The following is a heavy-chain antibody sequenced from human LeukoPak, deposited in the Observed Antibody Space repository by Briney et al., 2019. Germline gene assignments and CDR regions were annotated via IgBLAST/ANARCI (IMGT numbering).Heavy chain of an antibody. CDR3: ARMGDYYDSSGYYYAAVGY. Sequence: GESLKISCKGSGYSFTSYWIGWVRQMPGKGLEWMGIIYPGDSDTRYSPSFQGQVTISADKSINTAYLQWSSLKASDTAVYYCARMGDYYDSSGYYYAAVGYWGQGTLVTVSS. D-gene: IGHD3-22*01. CDR1: GYSFTSYW. J-gene: IGHJ4*02. CDR2: IYPGDSDT. V-gene: IGHV5-51*01.